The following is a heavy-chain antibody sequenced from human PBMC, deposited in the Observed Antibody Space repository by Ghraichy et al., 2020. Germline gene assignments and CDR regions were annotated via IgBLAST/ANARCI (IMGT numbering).Heavy chain of an antibody. CDR3: ARARDIRSSSWYWVSDYYYYGMDL. CDR2: IYHSGST. Sequence: SETLSLTCTVSGGSISSYYWSWIRQPPGKGLEWIGYIYHSGSTNYNPSLKSRVTISVDTSKNQFSLKLSSVTAADTAVYYCARARDIRSSSWYWVSDYYYYGMDLWGQGTTVTVSS. CDR1: GGSISSYY. D-gene: IGHD6-13*01. V-gene: IGHV4-59*01. J-gene: IGHJ6*02.